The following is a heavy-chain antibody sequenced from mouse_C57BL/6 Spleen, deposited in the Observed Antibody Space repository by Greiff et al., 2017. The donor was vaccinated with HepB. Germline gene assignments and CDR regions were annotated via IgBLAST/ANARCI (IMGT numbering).Heavy chain of an antibody. CDR1: GFTFSSYA. D-gene: IGHD2-4*01. Sequence: EVQGVESGGGLVKPGGSLKLSCAASGFTFSSYAMSWVRQTPEKRLEWVATISDGGSYTYYPDNVKGRFTISRDNAKNNLYLQMSHLKSEDTAMYYCASGDDYDGWFAYWGQGTLVTVSA. J-gene: IGHJ3*01. CDR2: ISDGGSYT. CDR3: ASGDDYDGWFAY. V-gene: IGHV5-4*01.